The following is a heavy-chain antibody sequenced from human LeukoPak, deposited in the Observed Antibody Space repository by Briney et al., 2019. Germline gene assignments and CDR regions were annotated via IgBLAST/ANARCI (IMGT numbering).Heavy chain of an antibody. CDR2: INPNSGGT. CDR1: GYTYTGYY. CDR3: ASWIQLSDDDAFDI. D-gene: IGHD5-18*01. J-gene: IGHJ3*02. V-gene: IGHV1-2*02. Sequence: ASVKVSCKASGYTYTGYYMHWVRQAPGQGLEWMGWINPNSGGTNYAQKFQGRVTMTRDTSISTAYMELSRLRSDDTAVYYCASWIQLSDDDAFDIWGQGTMVTVSS.